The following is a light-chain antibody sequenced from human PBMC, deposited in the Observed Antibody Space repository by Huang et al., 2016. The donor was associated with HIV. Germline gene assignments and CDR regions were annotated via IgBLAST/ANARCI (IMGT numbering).Light chain of an antibody. CDR2: GAS. Sequence: VMTQSPATLSVSPGERATRSCRASESILRNLAWYQQRPGQPPSLLIYGASVRLPGIPDRFRGSGSGTEFSLTISSLQSEDFAVYFCQQYNKWPPYTYGQGTKLEIK. CDR1: ESILRN. CDR3: QQYNKWPPYT. V-gene: IGKV3-15*01. J-gene: IGKJ2*01.